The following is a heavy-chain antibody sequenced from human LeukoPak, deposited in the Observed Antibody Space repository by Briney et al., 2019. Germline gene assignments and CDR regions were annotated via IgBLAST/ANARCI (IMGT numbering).Heavy chain of an antibody. D-gene: IGHD5-18*01. CDR1: GFPFSSYA. CDR3: ARDPTPRGYSYGYS. J-gene: IGHJ4*02. Sequence: PGRSLRLSCEASGFPFSSYAMHWVRQAPGKGLEYVSAISSNGDSTYYANFVKGRFTISRDNSKNTLYLQMANLRGEDTAVYYCARDPTPRGYSYGYSWGQGTLVTVSS. CDR2: ISSNGDST. V-gene: IGHV3-64*01.